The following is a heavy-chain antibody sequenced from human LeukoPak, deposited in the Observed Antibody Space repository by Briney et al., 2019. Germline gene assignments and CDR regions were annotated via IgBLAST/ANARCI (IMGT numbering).Heavy chain of an antibody. CDR3: VRSSGWPDY. CDR1: GFTLSSYW. D-gene: IGHD6-19*01. V-gene: IGHV3-74*03. Sequence: QPGGSLRLSCAASGFTLSSYWMHWVRQAPGKGLVWVSRLNSDGSSTTYADSVKGRFTISRDSAKNTLCLQMNSLRAEDTAVYYCVRSSGWPDYWGQGTLVTVSS. J-gene: IGHJ4*02. CDR2: LNSDGSST.